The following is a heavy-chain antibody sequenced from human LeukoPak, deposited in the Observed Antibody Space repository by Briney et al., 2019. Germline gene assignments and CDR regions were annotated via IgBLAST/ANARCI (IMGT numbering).Heavy chain of an antibody. D-gene: IGHD2-21*01. V-gene: IGHV3-21*01. CDR3: ARACFLDC. CDR2: ISSSSSYI. CDR1: GFTFSSYS. J-gene: IGHJ4*02. Sequence: GGSLRLSCAASGFTFSSYSMSWVRQAPGKGLEWVSYISSSSSYIYYADSVKGRFTISRDNAKNSLYLQMNSLRGEDTAVYYCARACFLDCWGQGTLVTVSS.